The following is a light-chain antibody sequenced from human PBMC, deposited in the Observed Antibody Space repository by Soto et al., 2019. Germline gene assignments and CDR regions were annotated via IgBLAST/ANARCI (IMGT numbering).Light chain of an antibody. V-gene: IGLV7-43*01. Sequence: QAVVTQEPSLTVSPGETVTLTCVSSTGSLNGGHYPSWIQQKPGQAPRPLIYKTTNKYSWTPARFSGSLLGGKPSLTLSGVQPEDEADYYCLIYYAGSRIFGTGTKVTVL. J-gene: IGLJ1*01. CDR1: TGSLNGGHY. CDR2: KTT. CDR3: LIYYAGSRI.